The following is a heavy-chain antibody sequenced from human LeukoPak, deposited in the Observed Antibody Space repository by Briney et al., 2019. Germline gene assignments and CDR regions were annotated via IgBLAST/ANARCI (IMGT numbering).Heavy chain of an antibody. V-gene: IGHV1-69*06. J-gene: IGHJ4*02. D-gene: IGHD3-3*01. CDR1: GGTFSSYA. Sequence: GASVKVSCKASGGTFSSYAISWVRRAPGQGLEWMGGIIPIFGTANYAQKFQGRVTITADKSTSTAYMELSSLRSEDTAVYYCARGRLRFLEWLRGYYFDYWGQGTLVTVSS. CDR2: IIPIFGTA. CDR3: ARGRLRFLEWLRGYYFDY.